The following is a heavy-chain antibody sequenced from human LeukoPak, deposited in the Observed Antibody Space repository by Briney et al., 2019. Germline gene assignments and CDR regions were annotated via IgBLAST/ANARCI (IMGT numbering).Heavy chain of an antibody. CDR3: AGGPYCSGGTCSFYFYGLAV. D-gene: IGHD2-15*01. V-gene: IGHV4-34*01. CDR1: GGSFSGYS. CDR2: INHRGST. Sequence: KTSETLSLTCGVHGGSFSGYSCNWIRQPPGKGLEWIGEINHRGSTTYNPSLKSRVTISEDTSKKQFSLKLTSVTAADTAIYYCAGGPYCSGGTCSFYFYGLAVWGPGTAVTVSS. J-gene: IGHJ6*02.